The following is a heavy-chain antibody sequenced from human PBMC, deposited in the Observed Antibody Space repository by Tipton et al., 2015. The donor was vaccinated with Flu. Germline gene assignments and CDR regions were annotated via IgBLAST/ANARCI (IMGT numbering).Heavy chain of an antibody. Sequence: SLRLSCAASGFTFSTSGMNWVRQAPGKGLEWVSGISGSGGSTYYADSVKGRFTISRDNSKNTLYLQMNSLRVEDTAVYYCARDRGQDSGMDVWGKGTTVTVSS. CDR3: ARDRGQDSGMDV. D-gene: IGHD1-26*01. CDR2: ISGSGGST. CDR1: GFTFSTSG. J-gene: IGHJ6*04. V-gene: IGHV3-23*01.